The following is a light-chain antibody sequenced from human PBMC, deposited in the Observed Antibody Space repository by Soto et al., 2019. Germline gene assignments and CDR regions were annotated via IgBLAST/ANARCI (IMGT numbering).Light chain of an antibody. J-gene: IGLJ1*01. Sequence: VLAQPPSVSGAPGQRVTISCTGSSSNIGAGYDVHWYQQLPGTAPKLIIYGTTNRPSGVPDRFSGSKSGTSASLAITGLQAEDEADYYCQSYDGTLSGSYVFGIGTKVTVL. CDR1: SSNIGAGYD. CDR3: QSYDGTLSGSYV. V-gene: IGLV1-40*01. CDR2: GTT.